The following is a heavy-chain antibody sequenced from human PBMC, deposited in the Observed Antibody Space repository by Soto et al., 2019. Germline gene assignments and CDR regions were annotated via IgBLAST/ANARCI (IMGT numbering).Heavy chain of an antibody. CDR3: ARVSGSYYYGMDV. J-gene: IGHJ6*02. CDR1: GGSISSSNC. CDR2: IYHSGST. Sequence: QVQLQESGPGLVKPSGTLSLTCAVSGGSISSSNCWSWVRQPPGKGLEWIGEIYHSGSTNFNPSLTSRVIISVDKSKTRFSMKLNAWTDADTAVYYWARVSGSYYYGMDVWGQGTTVTVSS. V-gene: IGHV4-4*02.